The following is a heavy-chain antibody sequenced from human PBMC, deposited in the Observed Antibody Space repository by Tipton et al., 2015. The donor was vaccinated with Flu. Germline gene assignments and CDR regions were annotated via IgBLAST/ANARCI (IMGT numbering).Heavy chain of an antibody. CDR2: IYYSGST. CDR3: ARGGATGEDYFDY. V-gene: IGHV4-31*03. Sequence: TLSLTCTVSGGSISSGGYYWSWIRQHPGKGLEWIGYIYYSGSTYYNPSLKSRVTISVDTSKSQFSLKLSSVTAADTAVYYCARGGATGEDYFDYWGQGTLVTVSS. D-gene: IGHD5-12*01. J-gene: IGHJ4*02. CDR1: GGSISSGGYY.